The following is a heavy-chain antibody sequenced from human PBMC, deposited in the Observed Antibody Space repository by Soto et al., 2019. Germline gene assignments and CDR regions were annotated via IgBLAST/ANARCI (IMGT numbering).Heavy chain of an antibody. CDR1: GFTFGSYW. J-gene: IGHJ4*02. Sequence: QPGGSLKLSCAASGFTFGSYWMSWVRQAPGKGLEWVANIKQDGSEKYYVDSVKGRFTISRDNAKNSLYLQMNSLRAEDTAVYYCAIQRWGNGYYYFDYWGQGTLVTVSS. CDR2: IKQDGSEK. CDR3: AIQRWGNGYYYFDY. V-gene: IGHV3-7*01. D-gene: IGHD5-18*01.